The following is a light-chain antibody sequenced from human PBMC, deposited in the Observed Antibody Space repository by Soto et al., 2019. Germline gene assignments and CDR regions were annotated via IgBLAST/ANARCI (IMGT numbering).Light chain of an antibody. V-gene: IGKV3-11*01. CDR1: QTVKSSY. CDR3: QQRSNWPPGRT. J-gene: IGKJ1*01. Sequence: EIVLTQSPGTLALSPGERATLSCRASQTVKSSYLAWYQQTPGQAPRLLLYGVSTRATGIPARFSGSGSGTEFTLTISSLEPEDFAVYYCQQRSNWPPGRTFGQGTKVDIK. CDR2: GVS.